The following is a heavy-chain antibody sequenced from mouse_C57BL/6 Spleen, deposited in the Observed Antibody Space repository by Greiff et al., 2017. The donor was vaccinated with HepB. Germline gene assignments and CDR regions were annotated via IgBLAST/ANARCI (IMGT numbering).Heavy chain of an antibody. J-gene: IGHJ4*01. CDR1: GYAFSSYW. Sequence: VKLVESGAELVKPGASVKISCKASGYAFSSYWMNWVKQRPGKGLEWIGQIYPGDGDTNYNGKFKGKATLTADKSSSTAYMQLSSLTSEDSAVYFCARSAYYSNYDAMDYWGQGTSVTVSS. CDR2: IYPGDGDT. D-gene: IGHD2-5*01. V-gene: IGHV1-80*01. CDR3: ARSAYYSNYDAMDY.